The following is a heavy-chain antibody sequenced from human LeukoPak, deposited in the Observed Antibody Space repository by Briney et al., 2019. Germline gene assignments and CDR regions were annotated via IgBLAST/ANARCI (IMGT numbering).Heavy chain of an antibody. CDR3: ARLAGTYYYDSSGYSPIIYFDY. J-gene: IGHJ4*02. Sequence: SETLSLTCTVSGGSISSYYWSWIRQPPGKGLEWIGYIYYSGSTNYNPSLKSRVTISVDTSKNQFSLKLSSVTAADTAVYYCARLAGTYYYDSSGYSPIIYFDYWGQGTLVTVSS. CDR2: IYYSGST. V-gene: IGHV4-59*08. D-gene: IGHD3-22*01. CDR1: GGSISSYY.